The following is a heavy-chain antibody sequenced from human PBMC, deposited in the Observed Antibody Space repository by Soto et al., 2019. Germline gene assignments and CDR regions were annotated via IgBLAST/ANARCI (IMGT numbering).Heavy chain of an antibody. CDR1: GFNFGDYA. D-gene: IGHD3-22*01. Sequence: GGSLRLSCTASGFNFGDYAVTWYRQAPGKGLECVGFVRSKAYGGTTEYATSVNGRFTISRDDSKAIAYLQMDGLKTEDTAVYYCTRFGPYYYDSSTFQNSLDIWG. CDR2: VRSKAYGGTT. V-gene: IGHV3-49*03. CDR3: TRFGPYYYDSSTFQNSLDI. J-gene: IGHJ3*02.